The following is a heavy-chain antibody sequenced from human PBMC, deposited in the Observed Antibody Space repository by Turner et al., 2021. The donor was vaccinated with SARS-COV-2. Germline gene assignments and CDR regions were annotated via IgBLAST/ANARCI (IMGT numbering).Heavy chain of an antibody. V-gene: IGHV4-39*01. D-gene: IGHD6-19*01. CDR3: ASPGGNSGWFFAYDI. J-gene: IGHJ3*02. CDR2: IYYSGST. Sequence: QLQLQESGPGLVKPSETLSLTCTVSGGSISSRSYYWGWIRQPPGKGLEWIGSIYYSGSTYYNPSIKSRVTISVDTSKNQFSLKLNSVTAADTAVYYCASPGGNSGWFFAYDIWGQGTMVTVSS. CDR1: GGSISSRSYY.